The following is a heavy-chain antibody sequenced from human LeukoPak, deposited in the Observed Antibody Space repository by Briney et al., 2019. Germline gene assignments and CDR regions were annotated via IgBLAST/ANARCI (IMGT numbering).Heavy chain of an antibody. CDR1: GYTFTGYY. CDR2: INPNSGGT. Sequence: ASVKVSCKASGYTFTGYYMHWVRQAPGQGLEWMGWINPNSGGTNYAQKFQGRVTMTRDTSISTAYMELSRLRSDDTAVYYCACTRDDILTGYPIDYWGQGTLVTVSS. CDR3: ACTRDDILTGYPIDY. J-gene: IGHJ4*02. D-gene: IGHD3-9*01. V-gene: IGHV1-2*02.